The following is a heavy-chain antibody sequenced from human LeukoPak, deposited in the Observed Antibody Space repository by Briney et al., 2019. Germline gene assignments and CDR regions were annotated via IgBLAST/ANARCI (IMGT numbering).Heavy chain of an antibody. J-gene: IGHJ5*02. Sequence: PGGSLRLSCAASGFTFSNFGMHWVRQAPGKGLEWVAVISYDGSNKYYADSVKGRFTISRDNSNNTLHLQMNSLRPDDTAVYYCARGAVVGVVPAAQRENWFDPWGQGTLVTVSS. D-gene: IGHD2-2*01. V-gene: IGHV3-30*03. CDR2: ISYDGSNK. CDR3: ARGAVVGVVPAAQRENWFDP. CDR1: GFTFSNFG.